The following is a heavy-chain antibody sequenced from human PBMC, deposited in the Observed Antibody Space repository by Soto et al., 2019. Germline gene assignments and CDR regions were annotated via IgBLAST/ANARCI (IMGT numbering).Heavy chain of an antibody. Sequence: QVQLVQSGAEVKKPGSSVKVSCKASGGTFSSYAISWVRQAPGQGLEWMGGIIPIFGTANYAQKFQGRVTITADESTSTAYMELSSLRSEDTAVYYCARDSVVVAATLYYYCGMDVWGQGTTVTVSS. D-gene: IGHD2-15*01. V-gene: IGHV1-69*01. J-gene: IGHJ6*02. CDR1: GGTFSSYA. CDR2: IIPIFGTA. CDR3: ARDSVVVAATLYYYCGMDV.